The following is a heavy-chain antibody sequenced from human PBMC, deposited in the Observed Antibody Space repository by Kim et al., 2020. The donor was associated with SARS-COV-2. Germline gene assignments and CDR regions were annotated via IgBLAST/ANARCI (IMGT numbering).Heavy chain of an antibody. CDR3: ASTLRVVTAIPYYYGMDV. V-gene: IGHV4-34*01. D-gene: IGHD2-21*02. J-gene: IGHJ6*02. Sequence: KGRVTISVDTSKNQFSLKLSSVTAADTAVYYCASTLRVVTAIPYYYGMDVWGQGTTVTVSS.